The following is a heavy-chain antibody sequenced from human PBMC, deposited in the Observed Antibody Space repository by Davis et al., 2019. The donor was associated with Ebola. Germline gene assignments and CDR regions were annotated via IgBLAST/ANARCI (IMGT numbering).Heavy chain of an antibody. CDR1: GGSVRSGSYY. D-gene: IGHD1/OR15-1a*01. CDR2: IDTTGST. Sequence: MPSETLSLTCSVSGGSVRSGSYYWNWIRQTPGEGLEWIGYIDTTGSTHYNPYLGSRLSMSKDTSKNQFSLKLSSVTAADTAVYYCAREREHLSKGDGRYYYYYGMDVWGQGTTVTVSS. J-gene: IGHJ6*02. V-gene: IGHV4-61*01. CDR3: AREREHLSKGDGRYYYYYGMDV.